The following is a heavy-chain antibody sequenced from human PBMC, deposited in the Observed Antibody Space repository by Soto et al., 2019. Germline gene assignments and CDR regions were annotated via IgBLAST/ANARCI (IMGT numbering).Heavy chain of an antibody. J-gene: IGHJ6*02. Sequence: SETLSLTCTVSGGSISSYYWSRIRQPPGKGLEWIGYIYYSGSTNYNPSLKSRVTISVDTSKNQFSLKLSSVTAADTAVYYCARWKGYSYGLDYYYYGMDVWGQGTTVTVSS. CDR1: GGSISSYY. CDR3: ARWKGYSYGLDYYYYGMDV. D-gene: IGHD5-18*01. V-gene: IGHV4-59*01. CDR2: IYYSGST.